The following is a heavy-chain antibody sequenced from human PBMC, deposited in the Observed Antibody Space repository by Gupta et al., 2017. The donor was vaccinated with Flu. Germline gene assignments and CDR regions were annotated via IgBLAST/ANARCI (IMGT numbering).Heavy chain of an antibody. Sequence: YGSYEMNWVRQAPGKGLEWVSYISSSGSTIYYADSVKGRFTISRDNAKNSLYLQMNSLRVEDTAVYYCGRVHVVGDVWGTGTTVTVSS. V-gene: IGHV3-48*03. J-gene: IGHJ6*04. CDR2: ISSSGSTI. D-gene: IGHD2-15*01. CDR1: YGSYE. CDR3: GRVHVVGDV.